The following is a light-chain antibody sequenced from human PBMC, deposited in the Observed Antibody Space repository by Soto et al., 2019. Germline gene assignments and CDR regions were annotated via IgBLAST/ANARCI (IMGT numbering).Light chain of an antibody. Sequence: QSVLTQPASVSGSPGQSITISCTGTSSDLAIYNYVSWYQQQPGKAPKLMIYQVTNRPSGVSNRFSGSRSGNTASLTISGLQAEDEADYYCSSYAGSSNYVFGPWTKVTVL. CDR2: QVT. J-gene: IGLJ1*01. V-gene: IGLV2-14*01. CDR1: SSDLAIYNY. CDR3: SSYAGSSNYV.